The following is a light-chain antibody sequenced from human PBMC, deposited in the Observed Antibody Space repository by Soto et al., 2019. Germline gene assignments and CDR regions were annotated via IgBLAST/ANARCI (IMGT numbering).Light chain of an antibody. CDR3: QQYGSSVAWT. J-gene: IGKJ1*01. CDR2: AAS. Sequence: EVVLTQSPGTVSLSPGERATLSCRASQSITSNYLAWYQQKPGQAPRLLIYAASSRATGIPDRFSGSGSGKDFTLSISRLEPEDFAVYYYQQYGSSVAWTFGEGTKVEIK. V-gene: IGKV3-20*01. CDR1: QSITSNY.